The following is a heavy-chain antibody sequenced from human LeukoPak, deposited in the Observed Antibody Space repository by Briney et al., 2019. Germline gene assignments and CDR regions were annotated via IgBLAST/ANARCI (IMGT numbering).Heavy chain of an antibody. D-gene: IGHD3-10*01. V-gene: IGHV3-23*01. Sequence: PGGSLRLSCAVSGITLTNYGMTWVRQAPGKGLEWVAGVSDSGGSTNYADSVKGRFTISRDNSKNTLYLQMNSLRAEDTAVYYCAKSSGARYYYYYMDVWGKGTTVTVSS. CDR3: AKSSGARYYYYYMDV. CDR1: GITLTNYG. J-gene: IGHJ6*03. CDR2: VSDSGGST.